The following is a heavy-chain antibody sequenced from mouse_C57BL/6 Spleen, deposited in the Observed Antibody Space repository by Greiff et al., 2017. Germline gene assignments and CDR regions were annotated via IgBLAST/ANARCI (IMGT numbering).Heavy chain of an antibody. CDR3: ARDFYYYGSSYYAMDY. D-gene: IGHD1-1*01. CDR2: IYPGDGDT. CDR1: GYAFSSSW. V-gene: IGHV1-82*01. Sequence: VQLQQSGPELVKPGASVKISCKASGYAFSSSWMNWVKQRPGKGLEWIGRIYPGDGDTNYNGKFKGKATLTADKSSSTAYMQLSSLTSDDSAVYFCARDFYYYGSSYYAMDYWGQGTSVTVSS. J-gene: IGHJ4*01.